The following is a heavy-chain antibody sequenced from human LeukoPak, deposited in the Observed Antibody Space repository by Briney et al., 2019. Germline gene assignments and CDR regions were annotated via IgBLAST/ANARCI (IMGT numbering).Heavy chain of an antibody. CDR3: ASGGPWYNWFDP. J-gene: IGHJ5*02. Sequence: SETLSLTCTVYGGSISSYYWSLIRQPPGKGLEWIGYIYYSGSTNYNPSLKSRVTVSVDTSKNQFSLKLSSVTAADTAVYYCASGGPWYNWFDPWGQGTLVTVSS. V-gene: IGHV4-59*01. CDR1: GGSISSYY. CDR2: IYYSGST. D-gene: IGHD1-26*01.